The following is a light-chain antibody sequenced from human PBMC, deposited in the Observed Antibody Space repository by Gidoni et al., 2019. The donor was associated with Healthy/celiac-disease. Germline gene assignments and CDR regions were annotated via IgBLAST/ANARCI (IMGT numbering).Light chain of an antibody. CDR1: QSLSSN. V-gene: IGKV3-15*01. CDR2: GAS. CDR3: QKHNNWPPGT. Sequence: EIVMTQSPATLSVSPGERATLSCRASQSLSSNLAWYQQTPGQAPRLLIYGASTRATGIPARFSGSGSGTEFTLTISRLQSEDFAVYYCQKHNNWPPGTFGQGTKVEIK. J-gene: IGKJ1*01.